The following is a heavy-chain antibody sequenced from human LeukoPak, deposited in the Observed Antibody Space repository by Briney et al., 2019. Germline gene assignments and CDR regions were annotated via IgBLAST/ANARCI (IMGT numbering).Heavy chain of an antibody. V-gene: IGHV3-11*01. CDR2: ISSSGSTM. CDR1: GFIFSDYY. D-gene: IGHD3-22*01. CDR3: ARGTITYYYDSSGYPQYGWFDP. J-gene: IGHJ5*02. Sequence: KPGGSLRLSCAASGFIFSDYYMSWIRQAPGKGLEWVSYISSSGSTMYYTDSVKGRFTISRDNAKDSLYLQMNSLRSEDTAVYYCARGTITYYYDSSGYPQYGWFDPWGQGTLVTVSS.